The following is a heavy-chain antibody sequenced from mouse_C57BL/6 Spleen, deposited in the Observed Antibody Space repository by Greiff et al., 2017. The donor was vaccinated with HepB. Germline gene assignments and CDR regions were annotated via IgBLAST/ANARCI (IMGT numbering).Heavy chain of an antibody. CDR3: ARRGDYDWYFDV. V-gene: IGHV1-76*01. CDR2: IYPGSGNT. J-gene: IGHJ1*03. D-gene: IGHD2-4*01. CDR1: GYTFTDYY. Sequence: QVQLQQSGAELVRPGASVKLSCKASGYTFTDYYINWVKQRPGQGLEWIARIYPGSGNTYYNEKFKGKATLTAEKSSSTAYMQLSSLTSEDSAVYFCARRGDYDWYFDVWGTGTTVTVSS.